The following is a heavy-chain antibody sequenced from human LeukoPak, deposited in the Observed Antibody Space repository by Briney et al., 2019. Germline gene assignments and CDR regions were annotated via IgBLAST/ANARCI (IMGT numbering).Heavy chain of an antibody. CDR2: LYGNMRT. V-gene: IGHV4-59*11. Sequence: SETLSLTCAVSGDSISSHYWGWLRQPPGKGLEWIAYLYGNMRTKDNPSLKGRVSLSADTSKNQHSLRLSSVPAADTAVYYCATIKRGDVYGYFDFWGQGILVTVSS. D-gene: IGHD5-18*01. CDR1: GDSISSHY. J-gene: IGHJ4*02. CDR3: ATIKRGDVYGYFDF.